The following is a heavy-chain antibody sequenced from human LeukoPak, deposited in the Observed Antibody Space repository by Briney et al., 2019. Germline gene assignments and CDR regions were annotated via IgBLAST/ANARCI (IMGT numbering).Heavy chain of an antibody. CDR3: ARVTQRVDAFDI. Sequence: SETLSLTCTVSGYSISSGYYWGWIRQPPGKGLEWIGSIYHSGSTYYNPSLKSRVTISVDTSKNQFSLKLSSVTAADTAVYYCARVTQRVDAFDIWGQGTMVTVSS. V-gene: IGHV4-38-2*02. CDR1: GYSISSGYY. J-gene: IGHJ3*02. D-gene: IGHD1-1*01. CDR2: IYHSGST.